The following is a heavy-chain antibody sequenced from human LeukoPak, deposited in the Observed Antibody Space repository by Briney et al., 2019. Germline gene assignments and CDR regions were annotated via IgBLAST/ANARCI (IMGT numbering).Heavy chain of an antibody. CDR1: GFTFSSYG. D-gene: IGHD6-19*01. CDR2: IWYDGSNK. V-gene: IGHV3-33*01. Sequence: GGSLRLSCVASGFTFSSYGMHWVRQAPGKGLEWVAVIWYDGSNKYYADSVKGRFTISRDNSKNTLYLQMNSLRAEDTAVYYCARDREVAALDYWGQGTLVTVSS. J-gene: IGHJ4*02. CDR3: ARDREVAALDY.